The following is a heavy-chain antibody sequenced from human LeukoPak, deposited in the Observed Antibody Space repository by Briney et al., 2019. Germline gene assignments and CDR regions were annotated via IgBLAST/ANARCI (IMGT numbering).Heavy chain of an antibody. D-gene: IGHD3-22*01. J-gene: IGHJ4*02. CDR1: GFTFDDYG. Sequence: PGGSLRLSCAASGFTFDDYGMSWVRQAPGKGLECVSGINWNGGSTGYADSVKGRFTISRDNAKNSLYLQMDSLRAEDTALYYCARGGYYYDSSGYYLFGYWGQGTLVTVSS. CDR3: ARGGYYYDSSGYYLFGY. CDR2: INWNGGST. V-gene: IGHV3-20*04.